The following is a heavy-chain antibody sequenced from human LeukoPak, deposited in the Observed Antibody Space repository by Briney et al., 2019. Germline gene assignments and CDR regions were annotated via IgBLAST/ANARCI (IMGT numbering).Heavy chain of an antibody. CDR1: GYTLTSDG. CDR3: ARDVQGAYCSSTSCYNWFDP. CDR2: INTNTANP. V-gene: IGHV7-4-1*02. J-gene: IGHJ5*02. D-gene: IGHD2-2*01. Sequence: ASVKVSCKASGYTLTSDGMNWVRQAPGQGLEWMGWINTNTANPTYAQGFTGRFVFSLDTSVNTAYLQISSLKAEDTAVYYCARDVQGAYCSSTSCYNWFDPWGQGTLVTVSS.